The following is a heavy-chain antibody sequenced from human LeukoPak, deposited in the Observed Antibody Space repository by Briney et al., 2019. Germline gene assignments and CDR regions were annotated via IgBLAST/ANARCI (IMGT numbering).Heavy chain of an antibody. V-gene: IGHV3-15*01. Sequence: GGSLRLSCAASGFTFSNAWMTWVRQAPGKGLEWVGHIKSKTDGGTTDYAAPVKGRFTISRDDSKNTLYLQINSLKSEDTAIYYCTTDPGPGLRGYWGQGTLVTVSS. CDR3: TTDPGPGLRGY. J-gene: IGHJ4*02. D-gene: IGHD3-10*01. CDR2: IKSKTDGGTT. CDR1: GFTFSNAW.